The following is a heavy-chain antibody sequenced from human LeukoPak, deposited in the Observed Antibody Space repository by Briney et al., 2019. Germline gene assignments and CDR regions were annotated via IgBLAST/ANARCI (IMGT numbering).Heavy chain of an antibody. CDR1: GFTFSDYN. Sequence: PGGSLRLSCAASGFTFSDYNMSWIRQAPGKGLECVSYISSSSSYTNYADSVKGRFTISRGNAKNSLYLQMNSLRDEDTAVYYCARTYETSGYYTPLLGYWGQGTLVTVSS. CDR3: ARTYETSGYYTPLLGY. V-gene: IGHV3-11*06. J-gene: IGHJ4*02. D-gene: IGHD3-22*01. CDR2: ISSSSSYT.